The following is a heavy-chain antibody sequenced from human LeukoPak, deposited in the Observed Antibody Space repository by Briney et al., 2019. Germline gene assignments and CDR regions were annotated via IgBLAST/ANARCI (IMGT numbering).Heavy chain of an antibody. CDR2: INHSGST. J-gene: IGHJ4*02. CDR3: AREAYNWNDNYFDY. Sequence: PSETLSLTCAVYGGSFGGYYWSWIRQPPGKGLEWIGEINHSGSTNYNPSLKSRVTISVDTSKNQFSLQLNSVTPEDTAVYYCAREAYNWNDNYFDYWGQGTLVTVSS. D-gene: IGHD1-1*01. V-gene: IGHV4-34*01. CDR1: GGSFGGYY.